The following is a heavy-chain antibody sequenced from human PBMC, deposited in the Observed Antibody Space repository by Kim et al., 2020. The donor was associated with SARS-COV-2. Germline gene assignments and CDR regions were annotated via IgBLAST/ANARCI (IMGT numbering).Heavy chain of an antibody. CDR3: ARSGSYYRELAQH. V-gene: IGHV4-59*13. D-gene: IGHD1-26*01. J-gene: IGHJ1*01. CDR2: IYYSGST. CDR1: GGSISSYY. Sequence: SETLSLTCTVSGGSISSYYWSWIRQPPGKGLEWIGYIYYSGSTNYNPSLKSRVTISVDTSKNQFSLKLSSVTAADTAVYSCARSGSYYRELAQHWGQGTL.